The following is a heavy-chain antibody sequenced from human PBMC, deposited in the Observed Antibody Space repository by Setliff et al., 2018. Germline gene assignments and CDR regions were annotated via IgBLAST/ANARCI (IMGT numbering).Heavy chain of an antibody. V-gene: IGHV1-18*04. Sequence: GASVKVSCKASGYMFKSHGINWMRQAPGQGFEWMGWISTYNGNTKSAQKFQGRVTMTTDTSTSTAYMELRSLTSDDTAVYYCARSQWDGLWFKELLSNWGQGTLVTVSS. CDR3: ARSQWDGLWFKELLSN. CDR2: ISTYNGNT. D-gene: IGHD3-10*01. CDR1: GYMFKSHG. J-gene: IGHJ4*02.